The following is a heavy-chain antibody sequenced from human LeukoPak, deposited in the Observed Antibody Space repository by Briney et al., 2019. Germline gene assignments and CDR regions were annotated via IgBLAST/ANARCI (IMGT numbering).Heavy chain of an antibody. D-gene: IGHD5-12*01. J-gene: IGHJ6*02. V-gene: IGHV1-2*02. CDR1: GYNFRDYY. CDR2: INPHSGGT. CDR3: ARVDRLYERTYPAGYDI. Sequence: ASVKVSCKASGYNFRDYYIHWVRHAPGQGLEWMGWINPHSGGTRYAPKFQGRVTMSRDTSINTAYMELRRLRSDDTAVFYCARVDRLYERTYPAGYDIWGQGTTVTVSS.